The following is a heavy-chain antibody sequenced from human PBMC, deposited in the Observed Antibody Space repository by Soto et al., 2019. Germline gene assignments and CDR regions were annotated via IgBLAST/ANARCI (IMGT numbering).Heavy chain of an antibody. CDR3: AKALRSTFTTRYYMYV. J-gene: IGHJ6*03. V-gene: IGHV3-23*01. CDR1: GFTVSSYA. D-gene: IGHD4-17*01. CDR2: ISGSGST. Sequence: EVQLLESGGGLVQPGGSLRLSCAASGFTVSSYAMSWVRQAPGKGLEWVSVISGSGSTYSADSVKGRFTISRDSSKNTVYLQMNSLRAEDTAVDYCAKALRSTFTTRYYMYVWGRGTTVTVSS.